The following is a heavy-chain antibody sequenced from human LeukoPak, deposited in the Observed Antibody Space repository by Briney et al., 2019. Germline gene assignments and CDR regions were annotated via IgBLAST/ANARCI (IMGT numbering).Heavy chain of an antibody. V-gene: IGHV1-69*13. CDR2: IIPIFGTA. D-gene: IGHD5-18*01. J-gene: IGHJ4*02. CDR1: GGTFSIYA. CDR3: ASPRRGYSYVEPFDY. Sequence: SVTVSCTASGGTFSIYAISWVRQAPGQGLEWMGGIIPIFGTANNAQKFQGRVTITADEFTSTDYMELNSLRSEDTAVYYCASPRRGYSYVEPFDYWGQGTLVTVSS.